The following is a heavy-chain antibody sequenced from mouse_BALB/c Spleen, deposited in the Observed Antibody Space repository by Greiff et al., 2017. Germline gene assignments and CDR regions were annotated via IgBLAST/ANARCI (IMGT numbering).Heavy chain of an antibody. V-gene: IGHV3-2*02. CDR1: GYSITSDYA. CDR3: AITTSLYYFDY. CDR2: ISYSGST. D-gene: IGHD1-1*01. Sequence: DVQLQESGPGLVKPSQSLSLTCTVTGYSITSDYAWNWIRQFPGNKLEWMGYISYSGSTSYNPSLKSRISITRDTSKNQFFLQLNSVTTEDTATYYCAITTSLYYFDYWGQGTTLTVSS. J-gene: IGHJ2*01.